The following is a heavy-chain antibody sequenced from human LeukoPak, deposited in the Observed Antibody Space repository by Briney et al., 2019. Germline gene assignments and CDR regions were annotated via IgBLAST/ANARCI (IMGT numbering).Heavy chain of an antibody. D-gene: IGHD6-13*01. CDR1: GYTFTSYD. J-gene: IGHJ3*02. CDR2: ISPYNGNT. CDR3: ARVGYSSSWYTGGDAFDI. Sequence: ASVKVSCKASGYTFTSYDISWVRQAPGQGLEWRGWISPYNGNTNYAQKLQGRVTMTTNTSTSTGYMELGRLRSDDTAVYYCARVGYSSSWYTGGDAFDIWGQGTMVTVSS. V-gene: IGHV1-18*01.